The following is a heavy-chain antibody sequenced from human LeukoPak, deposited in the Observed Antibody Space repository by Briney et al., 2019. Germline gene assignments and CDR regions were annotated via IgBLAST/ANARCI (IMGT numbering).Heavy chain of an antibody. Sequence: PSETLSLTCAVSGGSISSGPYSWSWIRQPPGKGLEWIGYIYYSGSTYYNPSLKSRLTISLDTSKNQFSLNLSSVTAADTAVYYCARVRYFDWWPPFDYWGQGTLVTVSS. CDR2: IYYSGST. J-gene: IGHJ4*02. V-gene: IGHV4-30-4*07. CDR1: GGSISSGPYS. D-gene: IGHD3-9*01. CDR3: ARVRYFDWWPPFDY.